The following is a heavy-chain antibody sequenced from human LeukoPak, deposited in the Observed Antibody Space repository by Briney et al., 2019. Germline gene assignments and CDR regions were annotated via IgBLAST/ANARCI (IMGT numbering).Heavy chain of an antibody. D-gene: IGHD3-3*01. Sequence: GGSLRLSCAASGFTFSNAWMSWVRQAPGKGLEWVSSISSSSSYIYYADSVKGRFTISRDNAKNSLYLQMNSLRAEDTAVYYCARNLYYDFWSGYYTDYYMDVWGKGTTVTVSS. CDR1: GFTFSNAW. J-gene: IGHJ6*03. V-gene: IGHV3-21*01. CDR2: ISSSSSYI. CDR3: ARNLYYDFWSGYYTDYYMDV.